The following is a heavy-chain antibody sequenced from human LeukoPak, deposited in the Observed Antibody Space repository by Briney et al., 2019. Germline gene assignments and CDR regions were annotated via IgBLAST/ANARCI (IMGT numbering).Heavy chain of an antibody. J-gene: IGHJ5*02. D-gene: IGHD6-6*01. CDR2: IYYSGST. CDR1: GGSISSYY. CDR3: ARVRDSSSSGWFDP. V-gene: IGHV4-59*01. Sequence: SETLSLTCTVSGGSISSYYWSWIRQPPGKGLEWIGYIYYSGSTNYNPSLKSRVTISVDTSKNQFSLKLSSVTAADTAVYYCARVRDSSSSGWFDPWGQGTLVTVSS.